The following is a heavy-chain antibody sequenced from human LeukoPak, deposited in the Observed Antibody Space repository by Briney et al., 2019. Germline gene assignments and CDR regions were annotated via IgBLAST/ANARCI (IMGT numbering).Heavy chain of an antibody. Sequence: SETLSLTCTVSGGSISSGDYYWSWIRQPPGKGLEWIGYIYYSGSTYHNPSLKSRVTISVDTSKNQFSLKLSSVTAADTAVYYCARYVGYSYGYPDYYYYYGMDVWGQGTTVTVSS. V-gene: IGHV4-30-4*01. D-gene: IGHD5-18*01. CDR2: IYYSGST. J-gene: IGHJ6*02. CDR1: GGSISSGDYY. CDR3: ARYVGYSYGYPDYYYYYGMDV.